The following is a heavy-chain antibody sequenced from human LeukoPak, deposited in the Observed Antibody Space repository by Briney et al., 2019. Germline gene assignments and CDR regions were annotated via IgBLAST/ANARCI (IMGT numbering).Heavy chain of an antibody. CDR3: ARVRYCSTNRCYDREFDN. J-gene: IGHJ4*02. D-gene: IGHD2-2*01. V-gene: IGHV4-59*01. Sequence: AETLSLTCTVSGGSTSNYYWSWIRQPPEKGLEWIGYYYYSGNTNYGPSLKSRVTISVDTSKNQSSLKLNSVTAADTAVYSCARVRYCSTNRCYDREFDNWGQGTLVTVSS. CDR1: GGSTSNYY. CDR2: YYYSGNT.